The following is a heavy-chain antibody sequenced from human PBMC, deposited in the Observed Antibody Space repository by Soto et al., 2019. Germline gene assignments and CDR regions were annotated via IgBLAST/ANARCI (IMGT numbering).Heavy chain of an antibody. CDR2: ISAYNVNT. V-gene: IGHV1-18*01. Sequence: GASVKFSCHASGYTFTSYGISWVRQAPRQGLEWMGCISAYNVNTNHAQKLQGRVNMTTDTSTSTAYMEMRSLRSDDTAVYYCARDRRDIVVVPAALFDYWGQGTLVTVSS. CDR1: GYTFTSYG. J-gene: IGHJ4*02. D-gene: IGHD2-2*01. CDR3: ARDRRDIVVVPAALFDY.